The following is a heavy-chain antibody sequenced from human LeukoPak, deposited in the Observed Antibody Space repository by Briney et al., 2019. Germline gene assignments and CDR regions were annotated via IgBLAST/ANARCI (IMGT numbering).Heavy chain of an antibody. J-gene: IGHJ4*02. CDR3: AKGLRYFGWLLH. CDR2: IRYDGSNK. Sequence: GGSLRLSCAASGFTFSSYGMHWVRQAPGKGLEWVAFIRYDGSNKYYADSVKGRFTISRDNSKNTLYLQMNSLRAEDTAVYYRAKGLRYFGWLLHWGQGTLVTVSS. CDR1: GFTFSSYG. D-gene: IGHD3-9*01. V-gene: IGHV3-30*02.